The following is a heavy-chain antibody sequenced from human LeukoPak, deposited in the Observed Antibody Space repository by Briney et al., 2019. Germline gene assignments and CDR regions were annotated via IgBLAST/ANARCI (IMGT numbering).Heavy chain of an antibody. CDR3: ARGLLADY. V-gene: IGHV4-38-2*01. CDR2: IYHSGST. Sequence: SETLSLTCAVSGYSISSGYYWGWIRQPPGKGLEWIGSIYHSGSTYYNPSLKSRVTISVDTSKNQFSLKLSSVTAADTAVYYCARGLLADYWGQGTLVTASS. CDR1: GYSISSGYY. J-gene: IGHJ4*02. D-gene: IGHD3-3*02.